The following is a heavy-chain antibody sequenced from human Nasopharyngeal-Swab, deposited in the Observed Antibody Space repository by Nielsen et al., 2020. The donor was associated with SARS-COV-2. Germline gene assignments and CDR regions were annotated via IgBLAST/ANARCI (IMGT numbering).Heavy chain of an antibody. CDR1: GFTFSDHY. Sequence: GRSLRLSCAASGFTFSDHYMDWVRQAPGKGLEWVGRTRNKANSYTTEYAASVKGRFTISRDDSENSVYLQMNSLKTEDTAVYYCARGATIFGVVLGDSYGMDVWGQGTTVTVSS. V-gene: IGHV3-72*01. D-gene: IGHD3-3*01. J-gene: IGHJ6*02. CDR2: TRNKANSYTT. CDR3: ARGATIFGVVLGDSYGMDV.